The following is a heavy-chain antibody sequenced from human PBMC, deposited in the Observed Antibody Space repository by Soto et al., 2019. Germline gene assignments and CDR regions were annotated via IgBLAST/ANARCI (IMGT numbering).Heavy chain of an antibody. CDR3: ARVNYYDSSAYYYYGMDV. Sequence: PSETLSLTCTVSGGSISSGDYYWSWIRQPPGKGLEWIGYIYYSGSTYYNPSLKSRVTISVDTSKNQFSLKLSSVTAADTAVYYCARVNYYDSSAYYYYGMDVWGQGTTVTVS. J-gene: IGHJ6*02. CDR1: GGSISSGDYY. V-gene: IGHV4-30-4*01. CDR2: IYYSGST. D-gene: IGHD3-22*01.